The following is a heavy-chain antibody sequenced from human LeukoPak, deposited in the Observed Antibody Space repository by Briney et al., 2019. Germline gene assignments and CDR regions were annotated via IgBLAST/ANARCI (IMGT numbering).Heavy chain of an antibody. CDR1: GFTFSSYW. CDR2: IRSKAYGGTT. D-gene: IGHD6-13*01. V-gene: IGHV3-49*04. J-gene: IGHJ5*02. Sequence: GGSLRLSCAASGFTFSSYWMSWVRQAPGKGLEWVGFIRSKAYGGTTEYAASVKGRFTISRDDSKSIAYLQMNSLKTEDTAVYYCTREDSSSRYSGGFDPWGQGTLVTVSS. CDR3: TREDSSSRYSGGFDP.